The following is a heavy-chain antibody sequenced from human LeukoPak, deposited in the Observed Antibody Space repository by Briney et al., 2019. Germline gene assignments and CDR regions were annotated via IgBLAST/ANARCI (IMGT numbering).Heavy chain of an antibody. D-gene: IGHD5-12*01. V-gene: IGHV3-30*02. CDR3: AKGGGYEAQYYYYYLDV. Sequence: GGSLRLSCAASGFTFSSYGMYWVRQAPGKGLEWVAFIRYDGSNKYYADSVKGRFTVSRDNSKNTLYLQMKSLGAEDTAVYYCAKGGGYEAQYYYYYLDVWDKGTTVTISS. CDR2: IRYDGSNK. J-gene: IGHJ6*03. CDR1: GFTFSSYG.